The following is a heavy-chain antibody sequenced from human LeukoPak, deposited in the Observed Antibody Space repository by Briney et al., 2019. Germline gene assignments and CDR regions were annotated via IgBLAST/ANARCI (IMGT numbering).Heavy chain of an antibody. J-gene: IGHJ4*01. D-gene: IGHD6-13*01. Sequence: SETLSLTCALCGGSFSGFYWSWVRQPPGKGLEWIGEINHSGSTNYNPSLKSRVSISVDTSKNQLSLNLRSVTAADTAVYSCARAAKSSGWFFDYWGQRTLVTVSS. V-gene: IGHV4-34*01. CDR2: INHSGST. CDR3: ARAAKSSGWFFDY. CDR1: GGSFSGFY.